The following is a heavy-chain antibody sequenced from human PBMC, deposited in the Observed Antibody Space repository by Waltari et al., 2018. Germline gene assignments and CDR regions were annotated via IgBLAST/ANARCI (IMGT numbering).Heavy chain of an antibody. J-gene: IGHJ5*02. Sequence: QVQLVQSGAEVKKPGSSVKVSCKASGGTFSSYAISWVRQAPGQGLEWMGGILPIFGTANYAQKFQGRVTITTDESTSTAYMERSSLRSEDTAVYYCARDAPLWSGDSHWFDPWGQGTLVTVSS. D-gene: IGHD3-3*01. CDR1: GGTFSSYA. CDR3: ARDAPLWSGDSHWFDP. V-gene: IGHV1-69*05. CDR2: ILPIFGTA.